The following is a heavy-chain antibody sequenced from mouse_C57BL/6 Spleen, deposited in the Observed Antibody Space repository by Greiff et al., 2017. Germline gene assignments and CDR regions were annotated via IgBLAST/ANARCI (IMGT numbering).Heavy chain of an antibody. CDR3: TIEHYGSFAY. V-gene: IGHV1-15*01. Sequence: VQLQQSGAELVRPGASVTLSCKASGYTFTDYEMHWVKQTPVHGLEWIGAIDPETGGTAYNQKFKGKAILTADKSSSTAYMELRSLTSEDSAVYYCTIEHYGSFAYWGQGTLVTVSA. D-gene: IGHD2-2*01. CDR1: GYTFTDYE. J-gene: IGHJ3*01. CDR2: IDPETGGT.